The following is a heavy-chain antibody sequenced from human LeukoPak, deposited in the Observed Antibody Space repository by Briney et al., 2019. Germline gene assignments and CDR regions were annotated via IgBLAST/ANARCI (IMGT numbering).Heavy chain of an antibody. CDR3: ARLYGDPTYYDFWSGYYPELYYFDY. J-gene: IGHJ4*02. Sequence: PSETLSLTCAVYGGSFSGYYWSWIRQPPGKGLEWIGEINHSGSTNYNPSLKSRVTTSVDTSKNQFSLKLSSVTAADTAVYYCARLYGDPTYYDFWSGYYPELYYFDYWGQGTLVTVSS. V-gene: IGHV4-34*01. D-gene: IGHD3-3*01. CDR2: INHSGST. CDR1: GGSFSGYY.